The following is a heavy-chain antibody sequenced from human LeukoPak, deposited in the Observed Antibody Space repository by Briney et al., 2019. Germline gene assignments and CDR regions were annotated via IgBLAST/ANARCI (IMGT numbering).Heavy chain of an antibody. CDR1: GFTFNNYW. J-gene: IGHJ4*02. V-gene: IGHV3-7*03. CDR3: ARGVTVLIT. D-gene: IGHD3-16*01. CDR2: IKQDGSEK. Sequence: GSLRLSCAASGFTFNNYWMSWVRQAPGKGLEWVANIKQDGSEKHYVDSVKGRFTISRDNAKNSLYLQMNSLRAEDTAVYYCARGVTVLITWGQGILVTVSS.